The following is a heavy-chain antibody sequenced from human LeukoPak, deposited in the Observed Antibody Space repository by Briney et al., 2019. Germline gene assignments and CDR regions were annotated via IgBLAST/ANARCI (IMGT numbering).Heavy chain of an antibody. V-gene: IGHV3-66*02. J-gene: IGHJ6*03. CDR3: ARAINRDYDPYYYYYMDV. CDR1: GFIVSSPY. Sequence: GGSLRLSCAVSGFIVSSPYMTWARHAPGKGLEWVSAIYSGGTTYYADSVKGRFTISRANSKNSMHLQMVSLRPEDTAVYYCARAINRDYDPYYYYYMDVWGKGTTVTVSS. D-gene: IGHD3-16*01. CDR2: IYSGGTT.